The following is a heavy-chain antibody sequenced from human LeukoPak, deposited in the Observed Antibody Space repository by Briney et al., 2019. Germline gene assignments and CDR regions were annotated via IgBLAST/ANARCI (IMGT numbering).Heavy chain of an antibody. Sequence: VASVKVSCKASGGTFSSYAISWVRQAPGQGLEWMGGIIPIFGTANYAQKFQGRVTITADESTSTAYTELSSLRSEDTAVYYCARDGVGMATIPFDYWGQGTLVTVSS. J-gene: IGHJ4*02. CDR1: GGTFSSYA. CDR3: ARDGVGMATIPFDY. D-gene: IGHD5-24*01. CDR2: IIPIFGTA. V-gene: IGHV1-69*13.